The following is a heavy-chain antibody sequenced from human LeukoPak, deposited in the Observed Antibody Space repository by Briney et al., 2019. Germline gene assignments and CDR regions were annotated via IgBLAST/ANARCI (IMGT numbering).Heavy chain of an antibody. CDR1: GFTFSSYW. CDR3: VRVGGYYFDY. V-gene: IGHV3-74*01. J-gene: IGHJ4*02. Sequence: GGSLRLSCAASGFTFSSYWMYWVRQAPGKGLVWVSRITADGSTTTYADPVKGRFTISRDNAKNTLYLQMNSLRAEDTAVYYCVRVGGYYFDYWGQGTLVTVSS. D-gene: IGHD1-26*01. CDR2: ITADGSTT.